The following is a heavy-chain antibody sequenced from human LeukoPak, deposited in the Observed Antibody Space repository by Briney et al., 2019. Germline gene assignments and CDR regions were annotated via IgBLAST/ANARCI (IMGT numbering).Heavy chain of an antibody. Sequence: GASVKVSCKAFGYTFTGYWMHWVRQAPGQGPEWMGVISPSGGSTIYAQKFKGRITLTRDMSTSTDYLELSSLRSEDTTVYYCARDNSVRDEAWWFNPWGQGTLVTVSS. CDR2: ISPSGGST. D-gene: IGHD5-24*01. V-gene: IGHV1-46*01. CDR1: GYTFTGYW. J-gene: IGHJ5*02. CDR3: ARDNSVRDEAWWFNP.